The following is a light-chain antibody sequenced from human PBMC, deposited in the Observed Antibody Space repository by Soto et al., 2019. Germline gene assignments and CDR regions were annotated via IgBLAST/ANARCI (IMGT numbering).Light chain of an antibody. CDR1: QSVSSSY. V-gene: IGKV3-15*01. CDR2: GAS. J-gene: IGKJ4*01. CDR3: QQYNNWPLT. Sequence: EIVLTQSPGTLSLSPGERATLSCRASQSVSSSYLAWYQQRPGQAPRLLIYGASTRASGIPARFSGGGSGTEFTLTISSLQSEDFAVYYCQQYNNWPLTFGGRTKVDI.